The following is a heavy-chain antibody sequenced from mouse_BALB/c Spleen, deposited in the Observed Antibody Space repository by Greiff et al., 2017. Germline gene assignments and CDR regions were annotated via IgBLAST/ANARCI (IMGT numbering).Heavy chain of an antibody. V-gene: IGHV7-3*02. CDR2: IRNKANGYTT. D-gene: IGHD4-1*01. Sequence: EVKVVESGGGLVQPGGSLRLSCATSGFTFTDYYMSWVRQPPGKALEWLGFIRNKANGYTTEYSASVKGRFTISRDNSQSILYLQMNTLRAEDSATYYCARDGLGNYWGQGTTLTVSS. J-gene: IGHJ2*01. CDR3: ARDGLGNY. CDR1: GFTFTDYY.